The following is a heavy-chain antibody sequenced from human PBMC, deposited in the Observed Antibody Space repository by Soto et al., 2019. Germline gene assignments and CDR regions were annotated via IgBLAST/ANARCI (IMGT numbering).Heavy chain of an antibody. J-gene: IGHJ6*02. V-gene: IGHV4-39*01. CDR1: GGSISSSSYY. D-gene: IGHD6-19*01. CDR3: ASLRTYSSGSWWGVLYYGMDV. Sequence: NPSETLSLTCTVSGGSISSSSYYWGWIRQPPGKGLEWIGSIYYSGSTYYNPSLKSRVTISVDTSKNQFSLKLSSVTAADTAVYYCASLRTYSSGSWWGVLYYGMDVWGQGTTVTVSS. CDR2: IYYSGST.